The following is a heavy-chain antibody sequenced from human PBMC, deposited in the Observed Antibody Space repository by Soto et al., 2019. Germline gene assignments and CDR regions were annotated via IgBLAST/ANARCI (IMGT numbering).Heavy chain of an antibody. CDR1: DGSVRSSRYY. D-gene: IGHD4-4*01. V-gene: IGHV4-39*01. Sequence: QLQLQESGPGMVKPSETLSLTCTVSDGSVRSSRYYWGWIRQPPGKGLEWIGSIYFSGNTHYNPSLKSRVAISLDTSTNQFSLRLSSVTAADTALYICARLDYRNLNSTYYYHIDVWGKGTTVTVSS. CDR2: IYFSGNT. CDR3: ARLDYRNLNSTYYYHIDV. J-gene: IGHJ6*03.